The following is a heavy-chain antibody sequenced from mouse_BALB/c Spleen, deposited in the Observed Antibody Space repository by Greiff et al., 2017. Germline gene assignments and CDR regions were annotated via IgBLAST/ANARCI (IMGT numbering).Heavy chain of an antibody. CDR1: GYTFTSYW. Sequence: QVQLKESGAELARPGASVKLSCKASGYTFTSYWMQWVKQRPGQGLEWIGAIYPGDGDTRYTQKFKGKATLTADKSSSTAYMQLSSLASEDSAVYCCARGDWGFAYWGQGTLVTVSA. D-gene: IGHD4-1*01. J-gene: IGHJ3*01. CDR2: IYPGDGDT. V-gene: IGHV1-87*01. CDR3: ARGDWGFAY.